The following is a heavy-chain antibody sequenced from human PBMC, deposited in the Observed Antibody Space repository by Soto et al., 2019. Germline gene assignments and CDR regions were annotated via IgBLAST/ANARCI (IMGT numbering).Heavy chain of an antibody. CDR1: GYTFTGYY. CDR3: ARQVVPAVRAYYYYGMDV. J-gene: IGHJ6*02. D-gene: IGHD2-2*01. CDR2: INPNSGGT. Sequence: GASVKVSCKASGYTFTGYYMHWVRQAPGQGLEWMGWINPNSGGTNYAQKFQGWVTMTRDTSISTAYMELSRLRSDDTAVYYCARQVVPAVRAYYYYGMDVWGQGTTVTVS. V-gene: IGHV1-2*04.